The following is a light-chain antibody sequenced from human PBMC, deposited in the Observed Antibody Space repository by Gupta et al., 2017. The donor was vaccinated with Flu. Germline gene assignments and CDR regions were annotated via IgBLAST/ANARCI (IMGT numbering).Light chain of an antibody. CDR2: SAS. J-gene: IGKJ2*03. CDR3: LQYGVSPSYR. V-gene: IGKV3-20*01. Sequence: EIVLTQSPGTRALSPGERVTLSCRASQRIGSTYLAWYQQKPDQAPRLLIYSASTRATGVPDRFSGSGSGTDYTLTIDRLEPEDFAVYYCLQYGVSPSYRFGQGTKLETK. CDR1: QRIGSTY.